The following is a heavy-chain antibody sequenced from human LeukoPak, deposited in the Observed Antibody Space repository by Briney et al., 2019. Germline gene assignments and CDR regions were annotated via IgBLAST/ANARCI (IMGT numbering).Heavy chain of an antibody. D-gene: IGHD4-17*01. CDR3: ARHDYGDYVWAFDI. CDR1: GGSIGSSSYY. CDR2: IYYSGST. J-gene: IGHJ3*02. Sequence: SETLSLTCTVSGGSIGSSSYYWGWIRQPPGKGLEWIGSIYYSGSTYYNPSLKSRVTISVDTSKNQFSLKLSSVTAADTAVYYCARHDYGDYVWAFDIWGQGTMVTVSS. V-gene: IGHV4-39*01.